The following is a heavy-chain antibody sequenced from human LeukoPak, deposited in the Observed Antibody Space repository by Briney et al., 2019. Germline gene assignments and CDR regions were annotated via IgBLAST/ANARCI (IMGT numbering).Heavy chain of an antibody. D-gene: IGHD4-17*01. Sequence: SETLSLTCTVSGGSISSGGYSWSWIRQHPGKGLEWIGYIYYSGSTYYNPSLKSRVTISVDTSKNQFSLKLSSVTAADTAVYYCARARTGDYARNDAFDIWGQGTMVTVSS. V-gene: IGHV4-31*03. CDR3: ARARTGDYARNDAFDI. CDR2: IYYSGST. J-gene: IGHJ3*02. CDR1: GGSISSGGYS.